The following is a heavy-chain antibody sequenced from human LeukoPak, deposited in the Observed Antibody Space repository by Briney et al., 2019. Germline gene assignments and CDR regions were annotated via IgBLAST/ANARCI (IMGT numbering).Heavy chain of an antibody. CDR2: IYTSGST. V-gene: IGHV4-61*02. CDR3: ARGKHVLFSGFDP. CDR1: GGSISSGSYY. J-gene: IGHJ5*02. Sequence: KASETLSLTCTVSGGSISSGSYYWSWIRQPAGKGLEWIGRIYTSGSTNYNPSLKSRVTISVDTSKNQFSLKLSSVTAADTAVYYCARGKHVLFSGFDPWGQGTLVTVSS. D-gene: IGHD3-10*02.